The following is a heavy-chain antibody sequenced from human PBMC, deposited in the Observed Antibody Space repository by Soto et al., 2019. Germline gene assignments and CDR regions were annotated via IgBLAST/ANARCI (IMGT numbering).Heavy chain of an antibody. J-gene: IGHJ6*02. D-gene: IGHD2-21*02. CDR2: MYNTGST. CDR1: GASISSSSYY. V-gene: IGHV4-61*01. Sequence: SETLSLTCTVSGASISSSSYYWSWIRQPPGKGLEWIGYMYNTGSTIYNPSLKSRVTISVDTSKNQFSLKLNSVTAADTAVYYCARDLWGYCGTDCYPLDVWGQGTTVTVSS. CDR3: ARDLWGYCGTDCYPLDV.